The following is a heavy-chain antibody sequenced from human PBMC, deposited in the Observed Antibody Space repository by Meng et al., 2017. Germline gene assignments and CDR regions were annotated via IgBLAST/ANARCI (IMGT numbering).Heavy chain of an antibody. Sequence: QVQLGQSGAEVKKPGASVKVSCKASGYTFTSYYMHWVRQAPGQGLEWMGIINPSGGSTSYAQKFQGRVTMTRDTSTSTVYMELSSLRSEDTAVYYCARGYLPYDSSGYYFDYWGQGTLVTVS. CDR3: ARGYLPYDSSGYYFDY. J-gene: IGHJ4*02. CDR2: INPSGGST. V-gene: IGHV1-46*01. CDR1: GYTFTSYY. D-gene: IGHD3-22*01.